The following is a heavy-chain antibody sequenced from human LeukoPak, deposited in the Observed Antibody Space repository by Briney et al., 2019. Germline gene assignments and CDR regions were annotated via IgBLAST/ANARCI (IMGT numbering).Heavy chain of an antibody. CDR2: ISSNGEKT. V-gene: IGHV3-64*01. Sequence: GGSLRLSCAASGFSFSSYAMHWVRQAPGKGPEYVSAISSNGEKTYYANSVKGRFTISRDNSKKTLYLQMGSLRAEDMAVYYCARARDGYNSDAFDIWGQGTMVTVSS. CDR1: GFSFSSYA. J-gene: IGHJ3*02. CDR3: ARARDGYNSDAFDI. D-gene: IGHD5-24*01.